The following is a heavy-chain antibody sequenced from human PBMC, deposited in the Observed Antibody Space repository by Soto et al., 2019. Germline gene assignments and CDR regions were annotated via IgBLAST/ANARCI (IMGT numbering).Heavy chain of an antibody. J-gene: IGHJ4*02. V-gene: IGHV4-34*01. CDR2: INHSRST. CDR3: AGRWDYYDSSGPIDY. CDR1: GGSFSVYY. D-gene: IGHD3-22*01. Sequence: SETLSLTCAVYGGSFSVYYWSWIRDPPGKGLEWIGEINHSRSTNYNPSLESRVTISVDTSKNQFSLKLSSVTAADTAVYYCAGRWDYYDSSGPIDYWGQGTLVTVSS.